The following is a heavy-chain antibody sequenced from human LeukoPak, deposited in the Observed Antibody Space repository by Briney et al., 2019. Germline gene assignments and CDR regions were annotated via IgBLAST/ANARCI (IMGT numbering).Heavy chain of an antibody. V-gene: IGHV3-21*01. J-gene: IGHJ4*02. CDR3: ARDRQRGYCSGGSCYGGDY. CDR2: ISSSSSSYI. CDR1: GFTFSSYS. Sequence: GGSLRLSCAASGFTFSSYSMNWVRQAPGKGLEWVSSISSSSSSYIYYADSVKGRFTISRDNAKNSLYLQMNSLRAEDTAVYYCARDRQRGYCSGGSCYGGDYWGQGTLVTVSS. D-gene: IGHD2-15*01.